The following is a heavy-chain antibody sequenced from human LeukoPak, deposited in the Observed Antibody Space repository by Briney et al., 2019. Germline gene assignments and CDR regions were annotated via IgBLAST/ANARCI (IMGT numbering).Heavy chain of an antibody. V-gene: IGHV1-2*02. D-gene: IGHD3-10*01. CDR2: INPNSGGT. J-gene: IGHJ4*02. CDR1: GYTFTGYY. CDR3: AREVRLLWFGELLVY. Sequence: ASVKVSCKASGYTFTGYYMHWVRQAPGQGLEWMGWINPNSGGTNYAQKFQGRVTMTRDTSISTAYMELSRLRSDDTAVYYCAREVRLLWFGELLVYWGQGTLVTVSS.